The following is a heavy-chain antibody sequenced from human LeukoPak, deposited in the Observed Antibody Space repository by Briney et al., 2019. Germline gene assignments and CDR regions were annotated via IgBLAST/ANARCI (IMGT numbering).Heavy chain of an antibody. CDR3: ARDFSGYSYGYFDY. D-gene: IGHD5-18*01. V-gene: IGHV4-59*01. Sequence: PSETLSLTCTVSGGSISSYYWSWIRQPPGKGLEWIGYIYYSGSTNYNPSLKSRVTISVDTSKNQFSLKLSSVTAADTAVYYCARDFSGYSYGYFDYWGQGALVTVSS. CDR1: GGSISSYY. CDR2: IYYSGST. J-gene: IGHJ4*02.